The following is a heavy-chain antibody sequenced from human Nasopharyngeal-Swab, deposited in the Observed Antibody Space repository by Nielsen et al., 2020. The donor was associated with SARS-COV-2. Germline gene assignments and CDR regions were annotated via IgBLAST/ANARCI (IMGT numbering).Heavy chain of an antibody. D-gene: IGHD6-19*01. V-gene: IGHV3-21*01. Sequence: GGSLRLSCAASGFTFSSYSMNWVRQAPGKGLEWVSSISSSSGYIYYADSVKGRFTISGDNARNSLFLQMNSLRAEDTAVYYCARVSVAGQEYFHHWGQGTLVTVSS. CDR3: ARVSVAGQEYFHH. CDR1: GFTFSSYS. J-gene: IGHJ1*01. CDR2: ISSSSGYI.